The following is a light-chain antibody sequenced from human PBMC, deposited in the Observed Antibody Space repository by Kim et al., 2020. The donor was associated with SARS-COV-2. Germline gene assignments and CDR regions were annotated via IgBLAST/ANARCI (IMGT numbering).Light chain of an antibody. V-gene: IGKV1-33*01. J-gene: IGKJ2*01. CDR3: QQYDGLPPFT. Sequence: DIQMTQSPSSLSASVGERVSITCQASQDIANSLSWFQQKPGRAPKLLIYDASDLESGVPSRFSGSGSGTHFTFTINNLHPEDFATYYCQQYDGLPPFTFGQGTKLEI. CDR1: QDIANS. CDR2: DAS.